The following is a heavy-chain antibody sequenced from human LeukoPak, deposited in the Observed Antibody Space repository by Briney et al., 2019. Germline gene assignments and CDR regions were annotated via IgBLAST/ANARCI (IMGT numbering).Heavy chain of an antibody. CDR3: ARAPGGYCSSTSCYYYGMDV. D-gene: IGHD2-2*01. CDR2: IYHSGST. CDR1: GGSISSSNW. V-gene: IGHV4-4*02. Sequence: SETLSLTCAVSGGSISSSNWWSWVRQPPGKGLEWIGEIYHSGSTNYNPSLKSRVTISVDKSKNQFSLKLSSVTAADTAVYYCARAPGGYCSSTSCYYYGMDVWGQGTTVTVSS. J-gene: IGHJ6*02.